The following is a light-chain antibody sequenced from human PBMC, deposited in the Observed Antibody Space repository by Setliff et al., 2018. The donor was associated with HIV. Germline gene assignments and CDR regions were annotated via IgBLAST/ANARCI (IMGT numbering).Light chain of an antibody. CDR3: CSYTSSLTYV. Sequence: QSALTQPASVSGSPGQSITISCSGTSSDVGSYNFVSWYQQHPGKAPQLIIYDVSQRPSGVSSRFSGSKSGNTASLTISGPQAEDQADYCCCSYTSSLTYVFGTGTKVTVL. CDR2: DVS. V-gene: IGLV2-14*03. CDR1: SSDVGSYNF. J-gene: IGLJ1*01.